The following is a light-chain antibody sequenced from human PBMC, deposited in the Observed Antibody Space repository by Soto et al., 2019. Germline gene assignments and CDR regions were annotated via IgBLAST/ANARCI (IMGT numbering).Light chain of an antibody. CDR2: DAS. Sequence: EIVLTQSPATLSLSPGERATLSCRASQNISIYLAWYQQKPGQAPRLLIYDASNRATGIPARFSGSGSGTDFTLTISSLEPEDFATYYCQQSYSTATFGQGTKVDI. J-gene: IGKJ1*01. V-gene: IGKV3-11*01. CDR1: QNISIY. CDR3: QQSYSTAT.